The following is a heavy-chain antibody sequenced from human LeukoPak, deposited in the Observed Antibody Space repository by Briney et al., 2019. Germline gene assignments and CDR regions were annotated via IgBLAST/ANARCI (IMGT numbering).Heavy chain of an antibody. CDR1: GFTFSSYT. V-gene: IGHV3-21*01. J-gene: IGHJ4*02. CDR2: IETSSTYI. CDR3: AREPRGSWYLDY. D-gene: IGHD6-13*01. Sequence: GGSLRLSCAASGFTFSSYTLNWVRQAPGRELEWVSSIETSSTYIYYADSVRGRFTISRDNAKNSLYLQMTSLRAEDAAVYYCAREPRGSWYLDYWGQGTLVTISS.